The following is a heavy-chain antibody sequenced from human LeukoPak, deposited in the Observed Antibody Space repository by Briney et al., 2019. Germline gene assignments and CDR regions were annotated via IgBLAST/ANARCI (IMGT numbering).Heavy chain of an antibody. CDR2: IWFDGSGT. CDR1: GFTFSNYG. CDR3: ARHASSHYFDS. V-gene: IGHV3-33*01. D-gene: IGHD2-15*01. Sequence: GGSLRLSCVASGFTFSNYGMHWVRQAPGKGLEWVAIIWFDGSGTYYADSVKGRVTFSRDNSKNIPYLQMNSLRAEDTAVYYCARHASSHYFDSWGQGTLVTVSS. J-gene: IGHJ4*02.